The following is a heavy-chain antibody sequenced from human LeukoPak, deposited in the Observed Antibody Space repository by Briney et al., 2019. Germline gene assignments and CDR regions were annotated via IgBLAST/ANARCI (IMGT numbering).Heavy chain of an antibody. CDR2: IFHSGST. J-gene: IGHJ5*02. D-gene: IGHD3-9*01. V-gene: IGHV4-59*01. CDR3: ARGGDILTGYLNWFDP. CDR1: GGSISNYY. Sequence: PSETLSLTCTVSGGSISNYYWSWIRQPPGKGLEWIGYIFHSGSTNYNPSLKSRLTISVDTSKNQFSLKLSSVTAADTAMYYCARGGDILTGYLNWFDPWGQGTLVTVSS.